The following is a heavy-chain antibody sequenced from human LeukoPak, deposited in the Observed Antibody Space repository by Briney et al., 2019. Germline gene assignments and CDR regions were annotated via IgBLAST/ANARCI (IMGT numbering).Heavy chain of an antibody. CDR3: AKDRVSGSYYNDAFDI. CDR2: ISGSGGST. Sequence: GGSLRLSCAASGFTFSSYAMSWVRQTPGKGLEWVSAISGSGGSTYYADSVKGRFTISRDNFKNTLYLQMNSLRAEDTAVYYCAKDRVSGSYYNDAFDIWGQGTMVTVSS. J-gene: IGHJ3*02. D-gene: IGHD1-26*01. V-gene: IGHV3-23*01. CDR1: GFTFSSYA.